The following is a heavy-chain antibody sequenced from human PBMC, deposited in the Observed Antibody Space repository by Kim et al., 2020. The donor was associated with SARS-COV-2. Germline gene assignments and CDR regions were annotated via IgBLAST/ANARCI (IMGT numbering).Heavy chain of an antibody. CDR3: AKDEEYGDPTNVYYFDY. V-gene: IGHV3-23*01. CDR1: GFTFSSYA. J-gene: IGHJ4*02. CDR2: ISGSGGST. D-gene: IGHD4-17*01. Sequence: GGSLRLSCAASGFTFSSYAMSWVRQAPGKGLEWVSAISGSGGSTYYADSVKGRFTISRDNSKNTLYLQMNSLRAEDTAVYYCAKDEEYGDPTNVYYFDYWGQGTLVTVSS.